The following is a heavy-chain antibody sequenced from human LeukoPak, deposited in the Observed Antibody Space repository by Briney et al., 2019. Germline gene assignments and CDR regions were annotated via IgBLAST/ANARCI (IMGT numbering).Heavy chain of an antibody. V-gene: IGHV4-4*02. D-gene: IGHD1-26*01. CDR3: ARDLSRGSGSYAIDY. CDR1: GGSISSSNW. Sequence: SSETLSLTCAVSGGSISSSNWWSWVRQPPGKGLEWIGEIYHSGSTNYNPSLKSRVTISVDKSKNQFSLKLSSVTAADTAVYYCARDLSRGSGSYAIDYWGQGTLVTVSS. CDR2: IYHSGST. J-gene: IGHJ4*02.